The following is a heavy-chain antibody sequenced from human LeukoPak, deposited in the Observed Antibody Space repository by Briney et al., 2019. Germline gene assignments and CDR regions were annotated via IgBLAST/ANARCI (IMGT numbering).Heavy chain of an antibody. V-gene: IGHV3-15*01. Sequence: PGGSLRLSCAASGFTFSSYAMSWVRQAPGKGLEWVGRFKPGGTTDFAEPVKGRFSISKDESKNTLYLQMNSLKTEDTAMYYCAIDDYYDRSGPSGADYFDYWGQGTLVTVSS. D-gene: IGHD3-22*01. CDR1: GFTFSSYA. CDR2: FKPGGTT. J-gene: IGHJ4*02. CDR3: AIDDYYDRSGPSGADYFDY.